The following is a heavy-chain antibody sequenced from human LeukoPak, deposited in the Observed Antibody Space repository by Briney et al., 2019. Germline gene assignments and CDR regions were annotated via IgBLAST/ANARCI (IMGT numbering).Heavy chain of an antibody. CDR1: GGSISSSGYY. J-gene: IGHJ4*02. V-gene: IGHV4-30-2*01. CDR2: IYYSGST. CDR3: ARAATSHYFDY. Sequence: PSETLSLTCTVSGGSISSSGYYWSWIRQPPGKGLEWIGYIYYSGSTYYNPSLESRVTISGDRSKNQFSLKLSSVTAADTAVYCCARAATSHYFDYWGPGTLVTVSS.